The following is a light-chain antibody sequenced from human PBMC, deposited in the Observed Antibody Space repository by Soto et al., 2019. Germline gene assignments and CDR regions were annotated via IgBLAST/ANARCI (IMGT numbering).Light chain of an antibody. V-gene: IGKV3-20*01. Sequence: EIVLTQSPGTLSLSPGERATLSCRASQSVSSSYLAWYQQKPGQAPRLLIHGASSRATGVPDRFSGSGSGTDFTLTISRLEPEEFAVYYCQQYGSSSLTFGGETKVEIK. CDR1: QSVSSSY. CDR3: QQYGSSSLT. CDR2: GAS. J-gene: IGKJ4*01.